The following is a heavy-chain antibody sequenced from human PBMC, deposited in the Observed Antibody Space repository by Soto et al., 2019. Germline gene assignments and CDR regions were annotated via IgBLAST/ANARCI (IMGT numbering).Heavy chain of an antibody. CDR2: ISGSGGST. J-gene: IGHJ4*02. Sequence: PGGALRLSCAASGFTFCSYALSWGRQAPGKGLEWVSAISGSGGSTYYADSVKGRFTISRDNSKNTLYLQMNSLRAEDTAVYYCAKDGSQRGPEIYFDYWGQGTLVTVSS. V-gene: IGHV3-23*01. D-gene: IGHD1-1*01. CDR3: AKDGSQRGPEIYFDY. CDR1: GFTFCSYA.